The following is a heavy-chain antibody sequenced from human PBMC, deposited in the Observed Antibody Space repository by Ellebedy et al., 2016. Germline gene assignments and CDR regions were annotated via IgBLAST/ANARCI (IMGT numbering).Heavy chain of an antibody. D-gene: IGHD3-10*01. CDR3: ARGNTMVRGVKAFDI. J-gene: IGHJ3*02. CDR1: GGTFSSYA. V-gene: IGHV1-8*02. CDR2: MNPNSGNT. Sequence: ASVKVSCXASGGTFSSYAISWVRQAPGQGLEWMGWMNPNSGNTGYAQKFQGRVTMTRNTSISTAYMELSSLRSEDTAVYYCARGNTMVRGVKAFDIWGQGTMVTVSS.